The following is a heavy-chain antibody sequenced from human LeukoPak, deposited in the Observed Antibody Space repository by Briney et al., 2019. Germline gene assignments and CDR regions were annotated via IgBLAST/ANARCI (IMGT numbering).Heavy chain of an antibody. CDR1: GGSISSYY. Sequence: PSETLSLTCTVSGGSISSYYWSWIRQPPGKGLEWIGYIYYSGSTNYNPSLKSRVTISVDTSKNQFSLKLSSVTAADTAVYYCARDIAVAPQRGYYYYGMDVWGQGTTVAVSS. D-gene: IGHD6-19*01. CDR2: IYYSGST. V-gene: IGHV4-59*08. J-gene: IGHJ6*02. CDR3: ARDIAVAPQRGYYYYGMDV.